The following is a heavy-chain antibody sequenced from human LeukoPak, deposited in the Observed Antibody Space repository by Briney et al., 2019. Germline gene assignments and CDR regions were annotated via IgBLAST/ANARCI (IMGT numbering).Heavy chain of an antibody. CDR2: IYYSGST. D-gene: IGHD6-13*01. CDR3: ASGVGSSWPFDY. Sequence: SETLSLTCAVSGGSISSYYWSWIRQPPGKGLEWMGYIYYSGSTNYNPSLKSRVTISVDTSKNQFSLKLSSVTAADTAVYYCASGVGSSWPFDYWGQGTLVTVSS. J-gene: IGHJ4*02. V-gene: IGHV4-59*01. CDR1: GGSISSYY.